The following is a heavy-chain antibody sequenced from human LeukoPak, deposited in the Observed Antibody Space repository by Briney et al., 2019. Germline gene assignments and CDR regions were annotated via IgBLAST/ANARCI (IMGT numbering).Heavy chain of an antibody. CDR3: ARLGSYHDL. CDR1: GASISNYY. D-gene: IGHD1-26*01. Sequence: SETLSLTCTVSGASISNYYWSWIRQTPEKGLEWMGHIHTSGGSSYYPSLKSRLTMSIDTSRNQLSLKLTSVTAADTAVYFCARLGSYHDLWGQGALVTVSS. CDR2: IHTSGGS. V-gene: IGHV4-4*09. J-gene: IGHJ5*02.